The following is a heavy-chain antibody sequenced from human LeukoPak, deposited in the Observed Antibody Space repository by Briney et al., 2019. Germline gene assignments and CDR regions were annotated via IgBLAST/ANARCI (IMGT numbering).Heavy chain of an antibody. CDR3: ARERAYSGYDSREYNYFDY. J-gene: IGHJ4*02. CDR2: ISYDGSNK. V-gene: IGHV3-30*04. D-gene: IGHD5-12*01. Sequence: GGSLRLSCAASGFTFSSYEMDWVRQAPGNGLEWVALISYDGSNKYYADSVKGRFTISRDNSKNTVYLQMKSLRTEDTAMYYCARERAYSGYDSREYNYFDYWGQGTLVTVSS. CDR1: GFTFSSYE.